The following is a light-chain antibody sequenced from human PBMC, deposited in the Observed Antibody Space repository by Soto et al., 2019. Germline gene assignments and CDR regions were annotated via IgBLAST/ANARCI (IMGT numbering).Light chain of an antibody. Sequence: PGEIATLYFRASQSLSSSIAWYQLKPGQAPSVLIYDTTSRATGLQARFSGSACGKVIPLTISSLAHEDSAFYYCHHRSNSWTFGQGTKVDIK. J-gene: IGKJ1*01. CDR1: QSLSSS. V-gene: IGKV3-11*01. CDR2: DTT. CDR3: HHRSNSWT.